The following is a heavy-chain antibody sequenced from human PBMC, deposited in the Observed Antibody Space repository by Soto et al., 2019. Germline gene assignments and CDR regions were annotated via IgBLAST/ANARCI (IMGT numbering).Heavy chain of an antibody. Sequence: SETLSLTYTVSGGSISSYYWSWIRQPPGKGLEWIGYIYYSGSTNYNPSLKSRVTISVDTSKNQFSLKLSSVTAADTAVYYCARGPGYYDILTGYYRGWFDPWGQGTLVTVSS. D-gene: IGHD3-9*01. CDR2: IYYSGST. CDR1: GGSISSYY. CDR3: ARGPGYYDILTGYYRGWFDP. V-gene: IGHV4-59*01. J-gene: IGHJ5*02.